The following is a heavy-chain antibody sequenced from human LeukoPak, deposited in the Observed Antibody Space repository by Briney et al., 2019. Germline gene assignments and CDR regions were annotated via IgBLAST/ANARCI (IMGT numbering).Heavy chain of an antibody. V-gene: IGHV3-7*01. CDR1: GFSFSNHY. D-gene: IGHD6-19*01. CDR2: INEDGSNK. Sequence: GGSLRLSCAASGFSFSNHYMRWIRQATGKGLEWVANINEDGSNKWHLGSVKGRFTVSRDSARNALYLQMNSLRVEDTAVYYCTRVIVAVPGYFDYFDFWGQGALVTVSS. J-gene: IGHJ4*02. CDR3: TRVIVAVPGYFDYFDF.